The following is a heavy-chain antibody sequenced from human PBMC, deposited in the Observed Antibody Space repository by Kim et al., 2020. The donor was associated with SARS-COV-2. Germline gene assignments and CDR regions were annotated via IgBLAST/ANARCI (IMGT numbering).Heavy chain of an antibody. V-gene: IGHV3-23*01. D-gene: IGHD3-10*01. Sequence: GGSLRLSCAASGFTFSNYAMSWVRQAPGKGLEWVSTISGSGGGTYYADSVKGRFTISRDNSKNTLYLRMNSLRAEDTAVYYCADYHGSGSYYYFLAHSGARWGQGTLVTVSS. CDR3: ADYHGSGSYYYFLAHSGAR. J-gene: IGHJ4*02. CDR2: ISGSGGGT. CDR1: GFTFSNYA.